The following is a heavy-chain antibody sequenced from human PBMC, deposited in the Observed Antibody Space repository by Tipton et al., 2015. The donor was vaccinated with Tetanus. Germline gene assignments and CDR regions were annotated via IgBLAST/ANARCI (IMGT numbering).Heavy chain of an antibody. J-gene: IGHJ6*02. D-gene: IGHD3-10*01. V-gene: IGHV4-30-2*01. CDR3: ARDGGNTMFRGGEFVHSYYYQGMDV. CDR2: ISHNGRT. Sequence: TLSLTCAVSGGSVSNGGYSWSWIRQPPGKGLECIGYISHNGRTYYNPSLNSRVTISLDRSKNQFSLKLTSVTAADTAVYYCARDGGNTMFRGGEFVHSYYYQGMDVWGQGTTVTVSS. CDR1: GGSVSNGGYS.